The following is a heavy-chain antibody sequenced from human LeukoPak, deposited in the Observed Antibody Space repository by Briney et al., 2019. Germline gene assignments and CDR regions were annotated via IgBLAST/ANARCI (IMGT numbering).Heavy chain of an antibody. CDR3: AKRHNYDILTVDY. D-gene: IGHD3-9*01. J-gene: IGHJ4*02. CDR2: ISGSGGST. CDR1: GFTFSSYA. Sequence: GSLKLSCAASGFTFSSYAMSWVRQAPGKGLEGVSAISGSGGSTYYADSVKGRFTISRDNSKNTLYLQMNSLRAEDTAVYYCAKRHNYDILTVDYWGQGTLVTVSS. V-gene: IGHV3-23*01.